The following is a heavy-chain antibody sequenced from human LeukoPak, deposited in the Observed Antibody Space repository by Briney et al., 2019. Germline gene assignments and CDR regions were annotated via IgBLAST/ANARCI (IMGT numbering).Heavy chain of an antibody. V-gene: IGHV3-48*03. CDR3: ARETPPVGGSHDDYDY. CDR1: GFTFSSYE. J-gene: IGHJ4*02. Sequence: PGGSLRLSCAASGFTFSSYEMNWVRQAPGKGLECVSYISSSGSTIYYADSVKGRFTISRDNAKNSLYLQMNSLRAEDTAVYYCARETPPVGGSHDDYDYWGQGTLVTVSS. D-gene: IGHD1-26*01. CDR2: ISSSGSTI.